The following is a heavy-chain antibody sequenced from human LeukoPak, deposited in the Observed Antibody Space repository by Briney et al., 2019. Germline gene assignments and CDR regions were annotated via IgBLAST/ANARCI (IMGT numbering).Heavy chain of an antibody. CDR3: AREVLFRRNDYYYYYMDV. J-gene: IGHJ6*03. V-gene: IGHV1-2*02. D-gene: IGHD2-8*01. CDR1: GYTFTGYY. CDR2: INPNSGGT. Sequence: ASVKVSCKASGYTFTGYYMHWVRQAPGQGLEWMGWINPNSGGTNYAQKFQGRVTMTRDTSIRTAYMELSRLRSDDTAVYYCAREVLFRRNDYYYYYMDVWGKGTTVTISS.